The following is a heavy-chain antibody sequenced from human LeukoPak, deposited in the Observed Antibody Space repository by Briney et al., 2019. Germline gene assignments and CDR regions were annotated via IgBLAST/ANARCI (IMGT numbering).Heavy chain of an antibody. CDR1: GFTFSSYA. V-gene: IGHV3-23*01. Sequence: GGSLRLSCAASGFTFSSYAMSWARQVPGKGLEWVSTIDNNGDNTHYADSVKGRFTISRDNSKNTLYLQMNSLRAEDTAVYYCAKDPIAVDGNNWFVPWGQRTLVTVSS. J-gene: IGHJ5*02. CDR2: IDNNGDNT. CDR3: AKDPIAVDGNNWFVP. D-gene: IGHD6-19*01.